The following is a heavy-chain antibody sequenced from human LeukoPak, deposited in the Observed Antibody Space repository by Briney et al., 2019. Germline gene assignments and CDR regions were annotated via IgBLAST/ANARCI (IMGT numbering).Heavy chain of an antibody. J-gene: IGHJ4*02. CDR3: AREAAAGHFDY. CDR1: GFTVSSNY. Sequence: PGGSLRLSCAASGFTVSSNYMSWVRQAPGKGLEWVSVIYSGGSTYYADSVKGRFTISRDNAKNSLYLQMNSLRAEDTAVYYCAREAAAGHFDYWGQGTLVTVSS. CDR2: IYSGGST. V-gene: IGHV3-66*01. D-gene: IGHD6-13*01.